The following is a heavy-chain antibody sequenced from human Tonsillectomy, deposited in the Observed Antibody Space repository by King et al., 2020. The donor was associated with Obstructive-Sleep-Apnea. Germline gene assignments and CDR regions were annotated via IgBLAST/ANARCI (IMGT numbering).Heavy chain of an antibody. CDR3: ASPDYYDSSGYSRY. Sequence: QLVQSGAEVNKPGSSVKVSCKASGGTFSSYAISWVRQAPGQGLEWMGRIIPILGIANYAQKFQGRVTITADKSTSTAYMELSSLRSEDTAVYYCASPDYYDSSGYSRYWGQGTLVTVSS. D-gene: IGHD3-22*01. J-gene: IGHJ4*02. CDR1: GGTFSSYA. V-gene: IGHV1-69*04. CDR2: IIPILGIA.